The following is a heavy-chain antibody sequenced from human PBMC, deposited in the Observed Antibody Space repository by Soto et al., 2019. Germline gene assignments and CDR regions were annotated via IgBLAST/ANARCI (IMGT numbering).Heavy chain of an antibody. CDR3: ARDSGERGYSSSWSSYYYYYYGMDV. CDR2: ISSSGSTI. J-gene: IGHJ6*02. V-gene: IGHV3-48*03. D-gene: IGHD6-13*01. CDR1: GFTLSSYE. Sequence: GGSLRLSCAASGFTLSSYEMNWVRQAPGKGLEWVSYISSSGSTIYYADSVKGRFTISRDNAKNSLYLQMNSLRAEDTAVYYCARDSGERGYSSSWSSYYYYYYGMDVWGQGTTVTVSS.